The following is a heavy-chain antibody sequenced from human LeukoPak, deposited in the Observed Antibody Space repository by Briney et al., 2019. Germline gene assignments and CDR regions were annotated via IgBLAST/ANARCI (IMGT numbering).Heavy chain of an antibody. D-gene: IGHD4-23*01. Sequence: GGSLGLSCAASGFTFSTYSMNWVRQAPGKGLEWVSSISSSSSYIYYADSVKGRFTISRDNAKNSLYLQMNSLRAEDTAVYYCAKNSGRTGWFDPWGQGTLVTVSS. V-gene: IGHV3-21*01. CDR2: ISSSSSYI. CDR1: GFTFSTYS. CDR3: AKNSGRTGWFDP. J-gene: IGHJ5*02.